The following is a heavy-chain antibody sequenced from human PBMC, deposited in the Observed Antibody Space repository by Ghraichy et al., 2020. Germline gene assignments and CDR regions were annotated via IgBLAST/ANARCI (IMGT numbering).Heavy chain of an antibody. CDR1: DYSITRGYY. V-gene: IGHV4-38-2*02. CDR2: IYHNGNT. CDR3: ARDIPTYCSGDSFYNDY. J-gene: IGHJ4*02. D-gene: IGHD2-15*01. Sequence: SETLSLTCTVSDYSITRGYYWGWIRQPPGKGLEWIASIYHNGNTFYNPSLKSRVTISVDTSKNQFSLKLTSVTAADTAVYYCARDIPTYCSGDSFYNDYWGQGTLVTVSS.